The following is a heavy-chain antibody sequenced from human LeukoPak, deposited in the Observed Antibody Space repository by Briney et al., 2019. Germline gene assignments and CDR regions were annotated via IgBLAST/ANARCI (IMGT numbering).Heavy chain of an antibody. CDR3: ARDRGYYDSSGYRY. Sequence: GGSLRLSCAASGFTFSSYAMHWVRQAPGKGLEWVAVLSYDGSNKYYADSVKGRFTISRDNSKNTLYLQMNSLRAEDTAVYYCARDRGYYDSSGYRYWGQGTLVTVSS. CDR1: GFTFSSYA. D-gene: IGHD3-22*01. V-gene: IGHV3-30-3*01. J-gene: IGHJ4*02. CDR2: LSYDGSNK.